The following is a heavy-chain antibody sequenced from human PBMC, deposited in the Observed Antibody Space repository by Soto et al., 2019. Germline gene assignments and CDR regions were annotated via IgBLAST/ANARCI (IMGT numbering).Heavy chain of an antibody. D-gene: IGHD3-22*01. V-gene: IGHV3-23*01. CDR3: AKSRYSDSSGDFYDY. J-gene: IGHJ4*02. Sequence: EVQLLESGGGLVQPGGSLRLSCAASGFTFSSYAMSWVRQAPGKGLEWVSGIDGSGRNTYYADSVKGRFTISRDNSNNTLFLQMNSLRAEDTAVYYCAKSRYSDSSGDFYDYWGQGTLVTVSS. CDR2: IDGSGRNT. CDR1: GFTFSSYA.